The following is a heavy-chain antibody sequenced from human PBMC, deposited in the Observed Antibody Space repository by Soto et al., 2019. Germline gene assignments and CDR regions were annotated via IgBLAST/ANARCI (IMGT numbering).Heavy chain of an antibody. CDR1: GFTFSNYG. Sequence: QVQLVESGGGVVQPGRSLRLSCAASGFTFSNYGMHWVRQAPGKGLEWVAFIWYDGGSKYYAESVKGRFTISRDNSKNTLYLQMNSLRAEDTAVYYCARDGDVNTGFGKDYWGQGTLVTVSS. CDR3: ARDGDVNTGFGKDY. J-gene: IGHJ4*02. D-gene: IGHD3-16*01. CDR2: IWYDGGSK. V-gene: IGHV3-33*01.